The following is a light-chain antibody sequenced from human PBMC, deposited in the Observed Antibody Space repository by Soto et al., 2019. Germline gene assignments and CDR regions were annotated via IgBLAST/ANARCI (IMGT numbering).Light chain of an antibody. Sequence: DIQMTQAPHFLSASVGDRVTITCRASQSISTYLNWYQQKPGKAPKLLIYGTSTVQSVVPSRFRGSGSGTEFTLTISSLQPEDFATYYCQQTYSATPTTFGQGTRLDIK. CDR3: QQTYSATPTT. CDR2: GTS. V-gene: IGKV1-39*01. CDR1: QSISTY. J-gene: IGKJ5*01.